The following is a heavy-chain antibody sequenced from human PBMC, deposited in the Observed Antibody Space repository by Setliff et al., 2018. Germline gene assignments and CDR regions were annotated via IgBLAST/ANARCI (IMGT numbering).Heavy chain of an antibody. V-gene: IGHV3-15*01. Sequence: GGSLSLSCVTSGFTFSHARMSWVRQAPGKGLEWVGHLKIINDGRTAEYAAVVKGRFTISSDDSENTLHLQMNSLKIDDTAVYYCATDAYYDSLGYVFWGQGTRVTVSS. D-gene: IGHD3-16*01. CDR1: GFTFSHAR. CDR3: ATDAYYDSLGYVF. J-gene: IGHJ4*02. CDR2: LKIINDGRTA.